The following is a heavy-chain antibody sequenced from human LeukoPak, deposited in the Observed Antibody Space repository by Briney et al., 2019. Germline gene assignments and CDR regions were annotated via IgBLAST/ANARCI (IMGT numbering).Heavy chain of an antibody. D-gene: IGHD1-26*01. J-gene: IGHJ4*02. V-gene: IGHV3-74*01. CDR3: ATPRGSGSYLAIDY. CDR2: INSDESST. CDR1: GFTLSSYW. Sequence: GESLRLSCAASGFTLSSYWMHWVRQAPRQGLVWVSRINSDESSTSYANSVKGRFTISRDNAKNTLYLQMNSLRAEDTAVYYCATPRGSGSYLAIDYWGEGTLVTVSS.